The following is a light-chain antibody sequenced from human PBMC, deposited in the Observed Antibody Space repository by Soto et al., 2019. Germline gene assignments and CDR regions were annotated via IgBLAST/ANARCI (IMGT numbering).Light chain of an antibody. CDR1: RGIYTH. Sequence: DIQMTQSPSSLSASVGDRVTITCRASRGIYTHLAWYQQKPGNAPKVLIYAESTLQTGGPSRFSASGSGTDLILTISALQSEDVGTYFCQTYDKAPWTFGPGTRV. CDR2: AES. V-gene: IGKV1-27*01. J-gene: IGKJ1*01. CDR3: QTYDKAPWT.